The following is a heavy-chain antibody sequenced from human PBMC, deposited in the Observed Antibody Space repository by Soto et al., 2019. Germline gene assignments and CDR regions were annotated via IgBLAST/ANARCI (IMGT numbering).Heavy chain of an antibody. CDR2: INDSGDKR. CDR1: GFTFRNYD. Sequence: LRLSCAASGFTFRNYDMSWVRQAPGEGLEWVSDINDSGDKRYYADSVKGRFTISRDNSKNTLYLQMTSLRVEDTAVYYCAKPHYDVWSGFSPFGGMDVWGQGTTVTVYS. J-gene: IGHJ6*02. V-gene: IGHV3-23*01. CDR3: AKPHYDVWSGFSPFGGMDV. D-gene: IGHD3-3*01.